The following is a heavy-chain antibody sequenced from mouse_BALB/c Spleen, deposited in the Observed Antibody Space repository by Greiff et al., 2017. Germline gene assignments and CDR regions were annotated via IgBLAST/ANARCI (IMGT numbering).Heavy chain of an antibody. J-gene: IGHJ4*01. D-gene: IGHD2-14*01. CDR1: GFTFSSYG. CDR3: ARDRYRGAMDY. CDR2: INSNGGST. V-gene: IGHV5-6-3*01. Sequence: VQLKESGGGLVQPGGSLKLSCAASGFTFSSYGMSWVRQTPDKRLELVATINSNGGSTYYPDSVKGRFTISRDNAKNTLYLQMSSLKSEDTAMYYCARDRYRGAMDYWGQGTSVTVSS.